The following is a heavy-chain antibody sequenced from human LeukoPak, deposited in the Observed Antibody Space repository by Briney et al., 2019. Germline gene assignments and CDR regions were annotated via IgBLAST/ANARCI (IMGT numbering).Heavy chain of an antibody. Sequence: SETLSLTCAVYGGSFSGYYWSWIRQPPGKGLEWIGEINHSGSTNYNPSLKSRVTISVDTSKNQFSLKLSSVTAADTAVYYCARAAWGYFDCWGPGTLVTVSS. CDR2: INHSGST. CDR1: GGSFSGYY. J-gene: IGHJ4*02. V-gene: IGHV4-34*01. D-gene: IGHD3-16*01. CDR3: ARAAWGYFDC.